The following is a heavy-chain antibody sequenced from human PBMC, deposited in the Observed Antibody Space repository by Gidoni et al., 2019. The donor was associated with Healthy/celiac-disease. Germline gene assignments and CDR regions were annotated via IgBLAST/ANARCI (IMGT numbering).Heavy chain of an antibody. J-gene: IGHJ4*02. D-gene: IGHD3-22*01. CDR3: ARDYSAYYYDSSGYYYVS. V-gene: IGHV1-18*01. Sequence: QVQLVPSGAEVKKPGASVKVSCKASGYTFTSYGISWVRQAPGQGLEWMGWISAYNGNTNYAQKLQGRVTMTTDTSTSTAYMELRSLRSDDTAVYYCARDYSAYYYDSSGYYYVSWGQGTLVTVSS. CDR2: ISAYNGNT. CDR1: GYTFTSYG.